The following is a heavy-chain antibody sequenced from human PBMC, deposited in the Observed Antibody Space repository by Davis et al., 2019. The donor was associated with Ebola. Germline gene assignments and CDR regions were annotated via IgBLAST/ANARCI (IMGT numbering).Heavy chain of an antibody. Sequence: ASVKVSCKASGYTFNNYGISWVRQAPGQGLEWMGWISGSNGNSYYAQKLHDRVTMTTDTSTSIAYMELTSLRSDDTAVYFCARDRVVAGPSRFDYWGQGTLVTVSS. V-gene: IGHV1-18*01. J-gene: IGHJ4*02. CDR1: GYTFNNYG. D-gene: IGHD6-19*01. CDR2: ISGSNGNS. CDR3: ARDRVVAGPSRFDY.